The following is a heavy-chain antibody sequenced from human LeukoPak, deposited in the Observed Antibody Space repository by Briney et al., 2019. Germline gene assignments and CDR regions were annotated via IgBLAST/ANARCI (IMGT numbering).Heavy chain of an antibody. Sequence: SETLSLTCAVYGGSFSGYYWGWIRQPPGKGLEWIGSIYYSGSTYYNPSLKSRVTISVDTSRNQFSLKLSSVTAADTAVYYCASLSSSWPYYYYYYMDVWGKGTTVTISS. J-gene: IGHJ6*03. V-gene: IGHV4-39*01. CDR3: ASLSSSWPYYYYYYMDV. CDR2: IYYSGST. CDR1: GGSFSGYY. D-gene: IGHD6-13*01.